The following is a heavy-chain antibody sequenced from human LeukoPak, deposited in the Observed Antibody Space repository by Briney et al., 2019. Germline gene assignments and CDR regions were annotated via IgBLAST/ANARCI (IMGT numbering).Heavy chain of an antibody. Sequence: SETLSLTCTVSGGSMNQYYWSWIRQPAGKGLEWIGRIYSTGTTYYKPSLKSRVTMSVDTSHNQFFLKLNSVTAADTAVYYCAREARSGYEGFRSDPWGQGTVVTVSS. D-gene: IGHD5-12*01. J-gene: IGHJ5*02. V-gene: IGHV4-4*07. CDR3: AREARSGYEGFRSDP. CDR1: GGSMNQYY. CDR2: IYSTGTT.